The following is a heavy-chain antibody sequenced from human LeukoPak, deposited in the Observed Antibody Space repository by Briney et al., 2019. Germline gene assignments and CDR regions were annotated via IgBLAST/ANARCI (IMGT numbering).Heavy chain of an antibody. CDR2: IKQDGSEK. CDR3: ASHPRRDYGDYGLDY. Sequence: GGSLRLSCAASGFIFSSYWMSWVRQAPGKGLEWVANIKQDGSEKYYVDSVKGRFTISRDNAKNSLYLQMNSLRAEDTAVYYCASHPRRDYGDYGLDYWGQGTLVTVSS. V-gene: IGHV3-7*03. J-gene: IGHJ4*02. CDR1: GFIFSSYW. D-gene: IGHD4-17*01.